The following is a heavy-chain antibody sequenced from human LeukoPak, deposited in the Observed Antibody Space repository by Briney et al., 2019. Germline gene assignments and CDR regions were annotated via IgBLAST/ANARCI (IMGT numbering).Heavy chain of an antibody. CDR2: IGPFNDHT. Sequence: ASVTVSFKSSVYTLNSYGISWVRQAPGQGLQWMGWIGPFNDHTNYAQNFQGRVTMTTDTSTSTAYMELKSLTSHDTAIYYCARVIGYDRLTAFDSWGQGTLVTVSS. CDR3: ARVIGYDRLTAFDS. J-gene: IGHJ4*02. D-gene: IGHD3-9*01. CDR1: VYTLNSYG. V-gene: IGHV1-18*01.